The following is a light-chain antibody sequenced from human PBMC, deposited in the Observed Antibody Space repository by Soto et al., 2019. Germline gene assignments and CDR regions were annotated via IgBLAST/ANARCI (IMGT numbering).Light chain of an antibody. CDR2: NNA. V-gene: IGLV1-44*01. CDR3: ATWDDSVYGPV. CDR1: SSNIVANP. J-gene: IGLJ2*01. Sequence: QSVLTQPPSASGTPGQTVTISCSGRSSNIVANPVNWYQHLPGMAPTVLIYNNAQRPSGVPDRFSGSKSGTSASLAITGLQSEDEAAYYCATWDDSVYGPVFGGGTQLTVL.